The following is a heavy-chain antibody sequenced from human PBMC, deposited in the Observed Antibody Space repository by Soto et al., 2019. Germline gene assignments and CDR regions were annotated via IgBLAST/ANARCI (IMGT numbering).Heavy chain of an antibody. J-gene: IGHJ4*02. Sequence: EVQLVESGGGLVQPGGSLRLSCAASGFTFSRKWMSWVRQAPGKGLEWVANIKEDGSEQYYVDSMKGRFTISRDNAKNSVYLQMNSLRAEDTAVYYCAKYDDLNGYGFDCWGQGTLVTVSS. CDR3: AKYDDLNGYGFDC. D-gene: IGHD3-9*01. CDR1: GFTFSRKW. CDR2: IKEDGSEQ. V-gene: IGHV3-7*05.